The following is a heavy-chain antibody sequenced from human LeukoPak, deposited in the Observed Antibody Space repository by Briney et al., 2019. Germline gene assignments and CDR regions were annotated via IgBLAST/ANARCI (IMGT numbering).Heavy chain of an antibody. D-gene: IGHD6-19*01. V-gene: IGHV3-74*01. CDR1: GFTFSTYW. CDR2: IKSDGSST. Sequence: PGGSLTLSCAASGFTFSTYWMHWVRQAPGKGLVWVSHIKSDGSSTSYADSVKGRFAISRDSAKNTLYLQMNSLRAEDTAVYYCVRDSPSGFFDLWGPGTLVTVSS. CDR3: VRDSPSGFFDL. J-gene: IGHJ2*01.